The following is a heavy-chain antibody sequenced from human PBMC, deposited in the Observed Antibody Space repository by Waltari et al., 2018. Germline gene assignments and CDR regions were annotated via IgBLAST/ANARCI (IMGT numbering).Heavy chain of an antibody. CDR1: GGYFSVYY. V-gene: IGHV4-34*01. J-gene: IGHJ6*02. Sequence: QVQLQQWGAGLLRPSETLSLTCAVYGGYFSVYYWRWFRQPPGKGMEWIGEVNYYGRTNYNPSLKSRVTISVDRSKKQFSLKVTSVTAADTALYFCAGVAPIVPYYGLNVWGQGTTVAVSS. CDR3: AGVAPIVPYYGLNV. CDR2: VNYYGRT. D-gene: IGHD6-6*01.